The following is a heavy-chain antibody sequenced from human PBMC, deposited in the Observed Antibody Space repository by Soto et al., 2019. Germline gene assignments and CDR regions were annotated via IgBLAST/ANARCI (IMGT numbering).Heavy chain of an antibody. CDR3: ARGWGLDP. CDR1: GFTFNTYW. D-gene: IGHD1-26*01. CDR2: IKQDGSEK. J-gene: IGHJ5*02. Sequence: EVQLVESGGGLVQPGGSLRLSCAASGFTFNTYWMTWVRQAPGKGLEWVANIKQDGSEKYYVDSVKGRFTISRDNAKNPLYLQMNSLRAEDTAVYYCARGWGLDPWGQGTLVTVSS. V-gene: IGHV3-7*04.